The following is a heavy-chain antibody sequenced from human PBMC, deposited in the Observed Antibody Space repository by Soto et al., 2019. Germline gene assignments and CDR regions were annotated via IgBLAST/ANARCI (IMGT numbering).Heavy chain of an antibody. CDR3: ARDPGYSLDY. V-gene: IGHV6-1*01. D-gene: IGHD5-18*01. CDR2: TYYRSKWYY. J-gene: IGHJ4*02. CDR1: GASVSIKSAA. Sequence: SQTLSLTCAISGASVSIKSAAWNWIRQSPSRGLEWLGRTYYRSKWYYDYADSVKSRITINSDTSKNQFSLQLNSVTPEYTAVYYCARDPGYSLDYWGQGTLVTVSS.